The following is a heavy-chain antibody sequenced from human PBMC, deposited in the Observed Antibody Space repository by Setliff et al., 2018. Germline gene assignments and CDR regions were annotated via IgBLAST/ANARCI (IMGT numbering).Heavy chain of an antibody. CDR2: ISAYNGKT. Sequence: GASVKVSCKASGYTSTTNALHWVRQAPGQRLEWMGWISAYNGKTYSAQKFQDRVTLTTHTSTNMGYLELRDLRSDDTAVYYCLRLVRYCTKIACQATSGDEVWGLGTLGTVS. CDR1: GYTSTTNA. CDR3: LRLVRYCTKIACQATSGDEV. V-gene: IGHV1-3*01. D-gene: IGHD2-8*01. J-gene: IGHJ4*02.